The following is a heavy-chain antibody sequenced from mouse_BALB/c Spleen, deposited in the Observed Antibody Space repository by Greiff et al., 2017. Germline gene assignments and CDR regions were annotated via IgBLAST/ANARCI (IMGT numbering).Heavy chain of an antibody. J-gene: IGHJ4*01. CDR3: ARSITTVVAKGYAMDY. CDR1: GFNIKDTY. Sequence: EVKLVESGAELVKPGASVKLSCTASGFNIKDTYMHWVKQRPEQGLEWIGRIDPANGNTKYDPKFQGKATITADTSSNTAYLQLSSLTSEDTAVYYCARSITTVVAKGYAMDYWGQGTSVTVSS. V-gene: IGHV14-3*02. CDR2: IDPANGNT. D-gene: IGHD1-1*01.